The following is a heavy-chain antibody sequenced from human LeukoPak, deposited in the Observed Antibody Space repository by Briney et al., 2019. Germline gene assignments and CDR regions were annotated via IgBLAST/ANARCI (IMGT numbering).Heavy chain of an antibody. CDR1: GGSISGYY. D-gene: IGHD2-15*01. V-gene: IGHV4-59*01. CDR3: AREGGGPTFDY. CDR2: IYYSGST. J-gene: IGHJ4*02. Sequence: SETLSLTCTVSGGSISGYYWSWIRQPPGKGLEWIGYIYYSGSTNYNPSLKSRVTISVDTSKNQFSLKLSSVTAADTAVYYCAREGGGPTFDYWGQGTLVTVSS.